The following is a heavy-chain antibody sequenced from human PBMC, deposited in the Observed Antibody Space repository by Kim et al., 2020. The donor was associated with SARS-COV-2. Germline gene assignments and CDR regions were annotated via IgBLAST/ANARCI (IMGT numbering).Heavy chain of an antibody. D-gene: IGHD2-15*01. CDR3: ASPFCSGGSCKRPRDYYYYGMDV. V-gene: IGHV4-34*01. CDR1: GGSFSGYY. Sequence: SETLSLTCAVYGGSFSGYYWSWIRQPPGKGLEWIGEINHSGSTNYNPSLKSRVTISVDTSKNQFSLKLSSVTAADTAVYYCASPFCSGGSCKRPRDYYYYGMDVWGQGTTVTVSS. J-gene: IGHJ6*02. CDR2: INHSGST.